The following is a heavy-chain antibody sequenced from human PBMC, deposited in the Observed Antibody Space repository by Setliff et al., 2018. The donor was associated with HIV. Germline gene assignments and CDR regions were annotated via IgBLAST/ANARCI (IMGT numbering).Heavy chain of an antibody. CDR3: ARDGDSSGWYGYYYYMDV. CDR1: GGTLSSYA. D-gene: IGHD6-19*01. V-gene: IGHV1-69*06. Sequence: SVKVSCKASGGTLSSYAISWVRQAPGQGLEWMGRIIPISGTANNAQKFQGRVTITADKSTSTAYMELSSLRSEDTAVYYCARDGDSSGWYGYYYYMDVWGKGTTVTVSS. CDR2: IIPISGTA. J-gene: IGHJ6*03.